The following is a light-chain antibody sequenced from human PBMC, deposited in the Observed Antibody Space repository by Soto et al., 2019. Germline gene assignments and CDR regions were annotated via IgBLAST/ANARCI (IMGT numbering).Light chain of an antibody. V-gene: IGKV1-27*01. CDR1: QSITIY. Sequence: LMQQSPSPRSSAGGNGATITCLASQSITIYLAWYQQKPGKAPKLLIYAASSTQRGVPSRFSGSGSGTDFTLTISSLQPEDVATYYCQNYNSDPRTFGQGTKVDIK. J-gene: IGKJ1*01. CDR3: QNYNSDPRT. CDR2: AAS.